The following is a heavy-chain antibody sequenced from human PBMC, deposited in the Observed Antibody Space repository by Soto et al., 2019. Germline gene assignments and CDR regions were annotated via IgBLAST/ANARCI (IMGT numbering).Heavy chain of an antibody. CDR1: GGSISSSSYY. CDR3: AGNSDSSSWYKQVYFDY. D-gene: IGHD6-13*01. V-gene: IGHV4-39*07. CDR2: IYYSGST. Sequence: SETLSLTCTVSGGSISSSSYYWGWIRQPPGKGLEWIGSIYYSGSTYYNPSLKSRVTISVDTSKNQFSLKLSSVTAADTAVYYCAGNSDSSSWYKQVYFDYWGQGTLVTVSS. J-gene: IGHJ4*02.